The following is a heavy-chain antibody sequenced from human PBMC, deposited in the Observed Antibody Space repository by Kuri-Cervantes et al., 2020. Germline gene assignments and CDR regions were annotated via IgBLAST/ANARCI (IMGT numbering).Heavy chain of an antibody. V-gene: IGHV4-4*02. CDR3: AGRHSDFWSGAEYYYGMDV. CDR2: IYHSGST. Sequence: SCAVSGVPISSSNWWSWVRQPPGKGLEWIGEIYHSGSTNYNPSLKSRVTISVDRSKNQFSLKLSSVTDADTAVYYCAGRHSDFWSGAEYYYGMDVWGQGTTVTVSS. J-gene: IGHJ6*02. D-gene: IGHD3-3*01. CDR1: GVPISSSNW.